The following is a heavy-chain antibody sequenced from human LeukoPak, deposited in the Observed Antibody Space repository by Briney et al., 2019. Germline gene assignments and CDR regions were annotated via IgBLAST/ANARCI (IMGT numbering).Heavy chain of an antibody. D-gene: IGHD6-13*01. CDR1: GGSFSGYY. V-gene: IGHV4-34*01. CDR3: ARSTELYSRCFDY. J-gene: IGHJ4*02. Sequence: SETLSLTCAVYGGSFSGYYWSWIRQPPGKGLEWIGEINHSGSTNYNPSLKSRVTISVDTSKNQFSLKLSSVTVADTAVYYCARSTELYSRCFDYWGQGTLVTVSS. CDR2: INHSGST.